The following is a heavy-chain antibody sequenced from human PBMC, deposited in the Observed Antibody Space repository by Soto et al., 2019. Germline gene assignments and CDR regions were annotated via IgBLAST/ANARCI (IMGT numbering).Heavy chain of an antibody. CDR3: AREGGGSSSSSKYDY. CDR2: IYHSGST. V-gene: IGHV4-4*02. J-gene: IGHJ4*02. CDR1: GGSISSSNW. D-gene: IGHD6-13*01. Sequence: QVQLQESGPGLVKPSGTLSLTCAVSGGSISSSNWWSWVRQPPGKGLEWIGEIYHSGSTNYNPSLKSRVPISVDKSKNQFSPKLSSVTAADTAVYYCAREGGGSSSSSKYDYWGQGTLVTVS.